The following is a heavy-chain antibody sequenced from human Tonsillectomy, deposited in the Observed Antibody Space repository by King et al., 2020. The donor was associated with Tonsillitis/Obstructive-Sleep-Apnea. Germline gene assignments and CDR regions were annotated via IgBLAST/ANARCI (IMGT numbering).Heavy chain of an antibody. D-gene: IGHD4-23*01. CDR3: ASSDLDYGGNFHFDY. CDR2: IYYSGST. J-gene: IGHJ4*02. CDR1: GGSISSYY. V-gene: IGHV4-59*08. Sequence: VQLQESGPGLVKPSETLSLTCTVSGGSISSYYWSWIRQPPGKGLEWIGYIYYSGSTNYHPSLKSRVTISVDTSKNQFSLKLSSVTAADTAVYYCASSDLDYGGNFHFDYWGQGTLVTVSS.